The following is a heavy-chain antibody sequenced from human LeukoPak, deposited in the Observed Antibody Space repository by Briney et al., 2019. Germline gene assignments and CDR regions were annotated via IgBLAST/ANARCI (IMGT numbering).Heavy chain of an antibody. CDR1: GGSISSYY. CDR2: IYTSGST. CDR3: ARVRCSGGSCYSDY. V-gene: IGHV4-4*07. Sequence: PETLSLTCTVSGGSISSYYWSWFRQPAGKGLVWIGRIYTSGSTNYNPSLKSRVPMSVDTSKNQFSLKLSSVTAADTAVYYCARVRCSGGSCYSDYWGQGTLVTVSS. J-gene: IGHJ4*02. D-gene: IGHD2-15*01.